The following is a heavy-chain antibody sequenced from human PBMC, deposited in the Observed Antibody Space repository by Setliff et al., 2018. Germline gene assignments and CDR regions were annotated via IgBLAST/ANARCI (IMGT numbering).Heavy chain of an antibody. D-gene: IGHD5-18*01. CDR1: GGSISSSSYY. CDR3: TMYVYGYVY. CDR2: IRNKDNSYTT. Sequence: LSLTCTVSGGSISSSSYYWGWIRQPPGKGLEWIGRIRNKDNSYTTEYAASVKGRFTISRDDSKNSLYLLMDSLKTQDTAVYYCTMYVYGYVYWGQGTLVTVSS. V-gene: IGHV3-72*01. J-gene: IGHJ4*02.